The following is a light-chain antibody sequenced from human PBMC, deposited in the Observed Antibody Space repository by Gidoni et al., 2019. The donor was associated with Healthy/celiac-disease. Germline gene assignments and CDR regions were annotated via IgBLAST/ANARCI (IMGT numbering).Light chain of an antibody. CDR3: QSYDSSLSGQGV. J-gene: IGLJ3*02. V-gene: IGLV1-40*01. Sequence: QSVLTQPPSVSGAPGQRVTISCTGSSSNIGAGYDVHWYQQLPGTAPNLLIYGNSNRPSGVPDRFSGSKSGTSASLAITGLQAADEADYYCQSYDSSLSGQGVFGGGTKLTVL. CDR2: GNS. CDR1: SSNIGAGYD.